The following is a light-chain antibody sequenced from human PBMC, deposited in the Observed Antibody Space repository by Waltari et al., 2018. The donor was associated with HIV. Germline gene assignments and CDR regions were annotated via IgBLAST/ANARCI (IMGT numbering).Light chain of an antibody. Sequence: DIVMTQSPDSLAVSLGERATIHCKSSQSLLFNANNKNYLAWYQQKPGQSPTLLFYWAFTREFGVPDRFTGSGSGTDFTLTITSLQSEDVALYYCQQYYSVPWTFGQGTKVEIK. V-gene: IGKV4-1*01. CDR2: WAF. CDR1: QSLLFNANNKNY. J-gene: IGKJ1*01. CDR3: QQYYSVPWT.